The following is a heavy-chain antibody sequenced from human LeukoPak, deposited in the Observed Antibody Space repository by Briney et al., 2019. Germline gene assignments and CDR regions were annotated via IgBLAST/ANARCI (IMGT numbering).Heavy chain of an antibody. V-gene: IGHV4-34*01. Sequence: SETLSLTCTVSDYSISNTYYWSWIRQPPGKGLEWIGEINHSGSTNYNPSLKSRVTISVDTSKNQFSLKLSSVTAADAAVYYCARGGSRYFGARGYFDYWGQGTLVTVSS. J-gene: IGHJ4*02. CDR1: DYSISNTYY. CDR3: ARGGSRYFGARGYFDY. D-gene: IGHD3-9*01. CDR2: INHSGST.